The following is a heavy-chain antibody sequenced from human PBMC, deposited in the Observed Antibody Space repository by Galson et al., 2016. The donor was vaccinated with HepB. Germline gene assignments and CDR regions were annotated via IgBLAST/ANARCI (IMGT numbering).Heavy chain of an antibody. CDR1: GSVSSGSYY. V-gene: IGHV4-61*01. J-gene: IGHJ3*02. Sequence: GSVSSGSYYWSWIRQPPGKGLEWIGYIYYSEITNYNPSLKSRVTISIDTSKNQVSLKLSSVTTADTAVYYCARDGYAPSSGWYNDAFDIWGQGTMVTVSS. CDR3: ARDGYAPSSGWYNDAFDI. D-gene: IGHD6-19*01. CDR2: IYYSEIT.